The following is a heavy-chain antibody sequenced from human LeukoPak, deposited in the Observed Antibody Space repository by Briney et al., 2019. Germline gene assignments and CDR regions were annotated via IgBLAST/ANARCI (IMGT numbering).Heavy chain of an antibody. Sequence: GGSLKLSCVVSGFTFSGFGIHWVRQASGKGPEWVGHIRGKVDNYATGYAASVKGRFTISRDDSKNTAFLQMNSLKTEDTAVYYCTRSMAGTFDFWGQGTLVTVAS. CDR2: IRGKVDNYAT. CDR3: TRSMAGTFDF. CDR1: GFTFSGFG. D-gene: IGHD1/OR15-1a*01. J-gene: IGHJ4*02. V-gene: IGHV3-73*01.